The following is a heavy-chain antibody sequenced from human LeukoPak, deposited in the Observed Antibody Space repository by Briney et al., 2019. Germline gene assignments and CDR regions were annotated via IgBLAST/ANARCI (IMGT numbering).Heavy chain of an antibody. V-gene: IGHV3-33*08. CDR3: ARWVGATGILDY. CDR1: GFTFSSYS. CDR2: IWYDGSNK. Sequence: GGSLRLSCAASGFTFSSYSMNWVRQAPGKGLEWVAVIWYDGSNKYYADSVKGRFTISRDNSKNTLYLQMNSLRAEDTAVYYCARWVGATGILDYWGQGTLVTVSS. D-gene: IGHD1-26*01. J-gene: IGHJ4*02.